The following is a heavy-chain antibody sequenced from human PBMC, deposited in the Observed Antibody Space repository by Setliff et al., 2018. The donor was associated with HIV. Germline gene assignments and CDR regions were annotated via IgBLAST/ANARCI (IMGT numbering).Heavy chain of an antibody. CDR1: GFSFSRYS. CDR3: ARKELGTTVVTPFDY. Sequence: GGSLRLSCVASGFSFSRYSMLWVRQAPGKGLEWIASISYDGSNTFYADSVKGRFTVSRDNPKSTVYLQMKSLRPEDKAVYYCARKELGTTVVTPFDYWGQGTLVTVSS. D-gene: IGHD4-17*01. CDR2: ISYDGSNT. V-gene: IGHV3-30*04. J-gene: IGHJ4*02.